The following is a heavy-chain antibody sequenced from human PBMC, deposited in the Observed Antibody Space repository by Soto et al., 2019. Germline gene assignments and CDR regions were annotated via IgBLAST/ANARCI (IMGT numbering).Heavy chain of an antibody. CDR2: ISYDGGNE. V-gene: IGHV3-30*18. CDR1: VFTFSSYG. CDR3: AKDRYSGTYNTDFDY. D-gene: IGHD1-26*01. Sequence: GGSLRLSCAGSVFTFSSYGIHCVRQSPGKGLEWVALISYDGGNEKYTESVKDRFTISRDDSHNVAYLQMSSLRTEDTAMYYCAKDRYSGTYNTDFDYLGQGSLVTVSS. J-gene: IGHJ4*02.